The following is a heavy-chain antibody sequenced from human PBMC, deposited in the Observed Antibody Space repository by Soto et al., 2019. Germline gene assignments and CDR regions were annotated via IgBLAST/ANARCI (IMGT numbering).Heavy chain of an antibody. CDR2: INPSGGST. D-gene: IGHD4-17*01. V-gene: IGHV1-46*01. CDR3: ARSGVLDYGGAKALGY. J-gene: IGHJ4*02. Sequence: GASVKVSCKASGYTFTSYYMHWVRQAPGQGLEWMGIINPSGGSTSYAQKFQGRVTMTRDTSTSTVYMELSSLRSEDMAVYYCARSGVLDYGGAKALGYWGQGTLVTVSS. CDR1: GYTFTSYY.